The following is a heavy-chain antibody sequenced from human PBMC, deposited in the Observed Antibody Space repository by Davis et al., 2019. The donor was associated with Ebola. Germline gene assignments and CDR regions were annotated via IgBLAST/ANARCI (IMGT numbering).Heavy chain of an antibody. Sequence: LSLTCAASGFTFDDYAMHWVRHAPGQGLEWVSSINWNSVNIAHAGSVKGRFTISRDNAKNSLFLQLNSLRAEDTALYYCARLPSGVGRALDYWGHGTLVTVSS. CDR2: INWNSVNI. V-gene: IGHV3-9*01. CDR1: GFTFDDYA. J-gene: IGHJ4*01. CDR3: ARLPSGVGRALDY. D-gene: IGHD5-12*01.